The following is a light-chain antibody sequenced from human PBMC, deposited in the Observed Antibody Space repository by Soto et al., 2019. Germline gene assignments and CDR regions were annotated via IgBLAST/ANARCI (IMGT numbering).Light chain of an antibody. CDR2: GVS. Sequence: EIVLTQSPGTLALSLGAGATLSCRASQTVNRNYLAWYHQKPGQPPRLLIYGVSNRATGVPDRFSGGGSGTEFTLTIVSLEPDDFGTYYCQQYIDSPRTFGQGTRVEVK. V-gene: IGKV3-20*01. J-gene: IGKJ1*01. CDR3: QQYIDSPRT. CDR1: QTVNRNY.